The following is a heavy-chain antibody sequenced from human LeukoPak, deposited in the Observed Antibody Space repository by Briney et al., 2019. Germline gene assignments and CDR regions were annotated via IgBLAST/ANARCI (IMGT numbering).Heavy chain of an antibody. Sequence: PGGSLRLSCAASGFAFSDYGMNWVRQAPGKGLEWVSYISSVITTVYYADSVKGRFTISRDNARNSLYLQMNSLRDEDTAVYYCARGTYYSDCWGQGTLVTVSS. CDR1: GFAFSDYG. CDR3: ARGTYYSDC. CDR2: ISSVITTV. V-gene: IGHV3-48*02. J-gene: IGHJ4*02.